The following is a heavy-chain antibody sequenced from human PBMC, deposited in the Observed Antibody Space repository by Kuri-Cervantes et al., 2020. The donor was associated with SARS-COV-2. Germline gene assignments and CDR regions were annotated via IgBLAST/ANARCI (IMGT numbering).Heavy chain of an antibody. CDR2: ISYDGSNK. CDR1: GFTFSSYA. Sequence: LSLTCAASGFTFSSYAMHWVRQAPGKGLEWVAVISYDGSNKYYADSVKGRFTISRDNSKNTLYLQMNSPRAEDTAVYYCAKDLGRPNWFDPWGQGTLVTVSS. CDR3: AKDLGRPNWFDP. V-gene: IGHV3-30-3*01. J-gene: IGHJ5*02.